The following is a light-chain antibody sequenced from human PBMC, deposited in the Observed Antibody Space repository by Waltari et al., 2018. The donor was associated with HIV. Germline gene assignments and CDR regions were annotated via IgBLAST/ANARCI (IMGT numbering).Light chain of an antibody. CDR2: VNSDGSH. CDR1: SGHSSYT. V-gene: IGLV4-69*01. J-gene: IGLJ2*01. CDR3: QTWDTGIQV. Sequence: QLVLTQSPSASASLGASVKLTCTLSSGHSSYTIAWHQQQPEKGPRYWMKVNSDGSHKKGDGIPDRFSGSSSGAERYLTISSLQSEDEADYYCQTWDTGIQVFGGGTKLTVL.